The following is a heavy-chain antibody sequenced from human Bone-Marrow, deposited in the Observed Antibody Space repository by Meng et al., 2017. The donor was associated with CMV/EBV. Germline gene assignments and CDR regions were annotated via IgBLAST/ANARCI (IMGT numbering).Heavy chain of an antibody. CDR3: ATLEWLLPDY. CDR2: ISSSGSTI. J-gene: IGHJ4*02. V-gene: IGHV3-48*03. D-gene: IGHD3-3*01. Sequence: GGSLRLSCAASGFTFSSYEMNWVRQAPGKGLEWVSYISSSGSTIYYADSVKGRFTISRDNAKNSLYLQMNSLRAEDTAVYYCATLEWLLPDYWGQGTLVTVSS. CDR1: GFTFSSYE.